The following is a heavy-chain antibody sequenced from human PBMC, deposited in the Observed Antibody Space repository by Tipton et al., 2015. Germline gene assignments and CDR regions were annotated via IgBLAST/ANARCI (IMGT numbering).Heavy chain of an antibody. CDR1: GYSFSNYW. Sequence: QLVQSGAEVKKPGESLKISCKGSGYSFSNYWIGWVRQMPGKGLEWMGIIYPGDSHTRYNPSFQGQVTISADKSISTAYLQWSSLRASDSAMFYCARQRDDYFDLWGQGTLVTVSA. J-gene: IGHJ4*02. D-gene: IGHD2-21*02. V-gene: IGHV5-51*01. CDR2: IYPGDSHT. CDR3: ARQRDDYFDL.